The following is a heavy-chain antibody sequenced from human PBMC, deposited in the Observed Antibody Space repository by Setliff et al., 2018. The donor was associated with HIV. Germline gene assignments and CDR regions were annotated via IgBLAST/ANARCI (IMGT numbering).Heavy chain of an antibody. CDR3: GRVPYRSAWFSGGHNPFDV. J-gene: IGHJ3*01. V-gene: IGHV1-18*01. Sequence: VKVSCKASGYSFARYGLSWVRQAPGQGLEWMGWISGFNGNTKYAQSFQDRVAMTTETATSTAYMEMRSLRSDDTAVYYCGRVPYRSAWFSGGHNPFDVWGQGTMVTVSS. D-gene: IGHD6-19*01. CDR2: ISGFNGNT. CDR1: GYSFARYG.